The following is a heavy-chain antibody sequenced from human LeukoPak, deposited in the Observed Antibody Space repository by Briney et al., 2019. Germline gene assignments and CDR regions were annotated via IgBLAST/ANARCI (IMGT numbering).Heavy chain of an antibody. CDR1: GLTFIRYA. CDR2: ISSSGGST. Sequence: GWSLRDTCAGSGLTFIRYAMSWVRQAPGKGLEWVSAISSSGGSTYYADSVKGRFTISRDNSKNTLYLKMNSLRAEDTAGYYCAKVKQLGSFDSWGQGTLVTVSS. V-gene: IGHV3-23*01. CDR3: AKVKQLGSFDS. D-gene: IGHD6-6*01. J-gene: IGHJ4*02.